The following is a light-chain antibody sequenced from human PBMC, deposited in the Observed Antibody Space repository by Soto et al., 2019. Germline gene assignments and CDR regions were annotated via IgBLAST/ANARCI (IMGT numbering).Light chain of an antibody. V-gene: IGKV3-20*01. CDR2: GAS. Sequence: ENVLTQSPGTLSLPPGQRATLSCRASQSVSSNYLAWYQKKPGQAPRLLIYGASSRATGIPERFSGSGSGTDFTLTISRLEPEDFAVDYCQQYGSSSWTFGQGTKVAIK. CDR1: QSVSSNY. J-gene: IGKJ1*01. CDR3: QQYGSSSWT.